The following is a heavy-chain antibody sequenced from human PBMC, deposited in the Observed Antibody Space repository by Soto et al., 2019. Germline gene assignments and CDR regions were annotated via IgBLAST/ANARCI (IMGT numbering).Heavy chain of an antibody. CDR2: IIPIFGTA. CDR3: ARDRPNKQWLDRVDPYYFDY. Sequence: QVQLVQSGAEVKKPGSSVKVSCKASGGTFSSYAISWVRQAPGQGLEWMGGIIPIFGTANYAQKFQGRVTITADESTSTAYMELSSLRSEDTAVYYCARDRPNKQWLDRVDPYYFDYWGQGTLVTASS. CDR1: GGTFSSYA. J-gene: IGHJ4*02. D-gene: IGHD6-19*01. V-gene: IGHV1-69*01.